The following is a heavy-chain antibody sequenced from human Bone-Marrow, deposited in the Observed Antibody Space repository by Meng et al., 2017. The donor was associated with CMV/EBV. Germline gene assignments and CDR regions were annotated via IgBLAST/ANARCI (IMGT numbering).Heavy chain of an antibody. D-gene: IGHD2-2*01. J-gene: IGHJ5*02. Sequence: KISCKASGGTFSSYAISWVRQAPGQGLEWMGGIIPIFGTANYAQKFQGRVTITTDESTSTAYMELSSLRSEDPDVYYCARWVVRAARGRFDPWGQGTLVTVSS. CDR1: GGTFSSYA. CDR3: ARWVVRAARGRFDP. CDR2: IIPIFGTA. V-gene: IGHV1-69*05.